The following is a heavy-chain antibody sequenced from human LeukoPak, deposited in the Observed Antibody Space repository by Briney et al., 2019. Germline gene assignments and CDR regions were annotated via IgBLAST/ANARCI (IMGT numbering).Heavy chain of an antibody. CDR3: ARLVFDY. J-gene: IGHJ4*02. CDR2: IYHSGST. CDR1: GYSISGGYY. Sequence: SETLSLTCAVSGYSISGGYYWGWIRQPPGKGLEWIGSIYHSGSTYYNPSLKSRVTISVDTSKNQFSLKLSSVTAADTAVYYCARLVFDYWGQGTLVAVSS. D-gene: IGHD2-8*02. V-gene: IGHV4-38-2*01.